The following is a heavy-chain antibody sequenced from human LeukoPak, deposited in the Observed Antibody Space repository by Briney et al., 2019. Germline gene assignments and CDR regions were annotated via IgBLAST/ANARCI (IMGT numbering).Heavy chain of an antibody. V-gene: IGHV3-43*02. D-gene: IGHD2/OR15-2a*01. J-gene: IGHJ6*02. CDR3: ATCAFYLSLDV. CDR1: GFTFEAYA. CDR2: IDKDGAKT. Sequence: GGSLRLPCAASGFTFEAYAMPWVRQAPGKGREWVSLIDKDGAKTYCADSVRGRFTISRDNSKNSLYLQMNSLRGDDTALYYCATCAFYLSLDVWGQGTTVTVSS.